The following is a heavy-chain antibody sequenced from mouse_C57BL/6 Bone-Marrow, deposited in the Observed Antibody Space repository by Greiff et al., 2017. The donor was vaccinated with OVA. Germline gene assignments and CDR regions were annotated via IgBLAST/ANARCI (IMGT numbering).Heavy chain of an antibody. Sequence: EVHLVESEGGLVQPGSSMKLSCTASGFTFSDYYMAWVRQVPEKGLEWVANINYDGSSTYYLDSLKSRFIISRDNAKNILYLQMSSLKSEDTATYYCARDTTVVASNWYFDVWGTGTTVTVSS. D-gene: IGHD1-1*01. CDR1: GFTFSDYY. J-gene: IGHJ1*03. CDR2: INYDGSST. CDR3: ARDTTVVASNWYFDV. V-gene: IGHV5-16*01.